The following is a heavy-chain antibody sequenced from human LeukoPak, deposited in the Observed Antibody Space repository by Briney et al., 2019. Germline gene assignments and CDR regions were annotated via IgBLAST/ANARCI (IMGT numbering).Heavy chain of an antibody. V-gene: IGHV3-48*03. Sequence: GGSLRLSCAASGFTFSSYEMSWVRQAPGKGLEWVSYISSSGSTIYYADSVKGRFTISRDNAKNSLYLQMNSLRAEDTAVYYCARGDDILTGYYSMDAGGAAYWGQGTLVTVSS. CDR1: GFTFSSYE. J-gene: IGHJ4*02. D-gene: IGHD3-9*01. CDR2: ISSSGSTI. CDR3: ARGDDILTGYYSMDAGGAAY.